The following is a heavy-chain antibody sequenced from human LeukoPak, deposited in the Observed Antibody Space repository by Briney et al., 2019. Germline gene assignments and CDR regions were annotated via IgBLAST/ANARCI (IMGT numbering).Heavy chain of an antibody. Sequence: QSGGSLRLSCAASGFTFSSYGMHWARQAPGKGLEWVAVISYDGSNKYYADSVKGRFTISRDNSKNTLYLQMNSLRAEDTAVYYCARSSAAGRVDYWGQGTLVTVSS. CDR1: GFTFSSYG. V-gene: IGHV3-30*03. D-gene: IGHD6-19*01. J-gene: IGHJ4*02. CDR2: ISYDGSNK. CDR3: ARSSAAGRVDY.